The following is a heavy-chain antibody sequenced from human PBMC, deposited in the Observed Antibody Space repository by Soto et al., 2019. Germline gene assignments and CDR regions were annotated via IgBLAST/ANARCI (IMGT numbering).Heavy chain of an antibody. D-gene: IGHD6-19*01. CDR2: TSLDGSSG. CDR3: AKSPPAVAGYFYY. J-gene: IGHJ4*02. Sequence: QVQLVESGGGVVQPGRSLRLSCAASGFTFSSSGMHWVCQDPGKGLEWVAVTSLDGSSGYYADSVRGRFTISRDNSNNTLYLQMNSLRAEDTAVYYCAKSPPAVAGYFYYWGQGTLVTVSS. V-gene: IGHV3-30*18. CDR1: GFTFSSSG.